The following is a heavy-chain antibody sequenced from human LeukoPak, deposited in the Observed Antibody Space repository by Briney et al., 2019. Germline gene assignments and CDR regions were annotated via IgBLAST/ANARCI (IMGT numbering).Heavy chain of an antibody. CDR1: GFTFSSYG. J-gene: IGHJ4*02. CDR2: IRGSGGST. V-gene: IGHV3-23*01. Sequence: GGTLRLSCAASGFTFSSYGMNWVRQAPGKGLEWVSNIRGSGGSTYYADSVKGRFTISRDNSKNTLYLQMNSLRAEDTAVYYCAKVTYGSGTYGAFDSWGQGTLVTVSS. CDR3: AKVTYGSGTYGAFDS. D-gene: IGHD3-10*01.